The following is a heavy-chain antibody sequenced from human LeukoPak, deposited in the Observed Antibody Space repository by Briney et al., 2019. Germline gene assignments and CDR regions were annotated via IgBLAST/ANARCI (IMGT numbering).Heavy chain of an antibody. J-gene: IGHJ5*02. CDR2: IYYSGST. D-gene: IGHD3-3*01. Sequence: PSETLSLTCTVSGGSISSSSYYWGWIRQPPGKGLEWIGSIYYSGSTYYNPSLKSRVTISVDTSKNQFSLKLSSVTAADTAVYYCARERTRRGEVLRFLEWLPGRNNWFDPWGQGTLVTVSS. CDR1: GGSISSSSYY. CDR3: ARERTRRGEVLRFLEWLPGRNNWFDP. V-gene: IGHV4-39*07.